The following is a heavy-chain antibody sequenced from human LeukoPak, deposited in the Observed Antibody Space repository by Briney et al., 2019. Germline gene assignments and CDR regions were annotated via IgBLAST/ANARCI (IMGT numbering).Heavy chain of an antibody. CDR2: SNHSGST. D-gene: IGHD3-22*01. Sequence: PSETLSLTCAVYGGSFRGYYWSRIREPPGKGLDWSGESNHSGSTNSNQSLKSRVTISVDTSKNQFSLKLSSVTAADTAVYYCARAYYYDSSGQDPNAFDIWGQGTMVTVPS. CDR1: GGSFRGYY. CDR3: ARAYYYDSSGQDPNAFDI. V-gene: IGHV4-34*01. J-gene: IGHJ3*02.